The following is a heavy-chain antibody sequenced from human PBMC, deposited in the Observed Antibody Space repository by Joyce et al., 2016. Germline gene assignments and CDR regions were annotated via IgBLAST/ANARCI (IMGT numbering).Heavy chain of an antibody. CDR2: IVPLLVTA. CDR1: EDTFSTDT. D-gene: IGHD5-12*01. CDR3: AKQGATGWIDP. Sequence: QEQLLQSGAEVKKPGSSVKVSCKPSEDTFSTDTFTWVRQAPGQGFEWMGKIVPLLVTAGYAHKFQGRVTISADESTRTVYMELNTLTSEDTALYYCAKQGATGWIDPWGQGTLVTVSS. J-gene: IGHJ5*02. V-gene: IGHV1-69*11.